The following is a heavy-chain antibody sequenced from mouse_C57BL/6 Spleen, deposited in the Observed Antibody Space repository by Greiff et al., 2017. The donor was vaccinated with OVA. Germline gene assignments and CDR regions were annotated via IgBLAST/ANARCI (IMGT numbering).Heavy chain of an antibody. D-gene: IGHD2-4*01. CDR1: GYTFTDYY. CDR2: INPYNGGT. CDR3: VSYDYERGGGY. V-gene: IGHV1-19*01. Sequence: EVQLQQSGPVLVKPGASVKMSCKASGYTFTDYYMNWVKQSHGKSLEWIGVINPYNGGTSYNQKFKGKATLTVDKSSSTAYMELNSLTSEDSAVYYCVSYDYERGGGYWGQGTTLTVSS. J-gene: IGHJ2*01.